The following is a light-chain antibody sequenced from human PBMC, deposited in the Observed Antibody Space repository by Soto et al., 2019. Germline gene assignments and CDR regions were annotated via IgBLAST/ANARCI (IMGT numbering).Light chain of an antibody. CDR2: GAS. CDR1: QSVSSSY. V-gene: IGKV3-20*01. Sequence: IVVTQSPGTLSLSPGERATLSCRASQSVSSSYLAWYQQKPGQAPRLLIYGASSRAPGIPDRFSGSGSGTDFTLTISRLEPEDFAVYYCQQYGSSRTFGQGTKVDIK. CDR3: QQYGSSRT. J-gene: IGKJ1*01.